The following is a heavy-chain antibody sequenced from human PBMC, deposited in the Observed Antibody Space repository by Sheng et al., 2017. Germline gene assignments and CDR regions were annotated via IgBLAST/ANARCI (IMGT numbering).Heavy chain of an antibody. CDR3: AKRGGQQLARGLVFDY. V-gene: IGHV3-23*01. CDR1: GFTFSSYA. J-gene: IGHJ4*02. CDR2: ISGSGGST. D-gene: IGHD6-13*01. Sequence: TASGFTFSSYAMSWVRQAPGKGLEWVSSISGSGGSTYYADSVKGRFTISRDNSKNTLYLQMNSLRAEDTAVYYCAKRGGQQLARGLVFDYWGQGTLVTVSS.